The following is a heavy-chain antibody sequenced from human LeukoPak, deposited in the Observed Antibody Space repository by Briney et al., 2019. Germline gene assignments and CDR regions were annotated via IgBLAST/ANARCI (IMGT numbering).Heavy chain of an antibody. CDR1: GFTFSSYG. Sequence: GGSLRLSCAASGFTFSSYGMSWVRQAPGKGLEWVSAISGSGGSTYYADSVKGRFTISRDNSKSTLYLQMNSLRAEDTAVYYCARDSGFSGIQRGEYWGQGTLVTVSS. CDR2: ISGSGGST. D-gene: IGHD5-24*01. CDR3: ARDSGFSGIQRGEY. V-gene: IGHV3-23*01. J-gene: IGHJ4*02.